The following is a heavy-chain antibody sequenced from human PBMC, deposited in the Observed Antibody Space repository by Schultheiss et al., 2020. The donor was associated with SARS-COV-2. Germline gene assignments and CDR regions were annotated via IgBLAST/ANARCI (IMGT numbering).Heavy chain of an antibody. CDR3: ARVRRYCSSTSCYYIEDAFDI. V-gene: IGHV4-39*07. J-gene: IGHJ3*02. D-gene: IGHD2-2*01. CDR1: GGSISSSSYY. CDR2: IYHSGST. Sequence: SETLSLTCTVSGGSISSSSYYWGWIRQPPGKGLEWIGSIYHSGSTYYNPSPKSRVTISVDTSKNQFSLKLSSVTAADTAVYYCARVRRYCSSTSCYYIEDAFDIWGQGTMVTVSS.